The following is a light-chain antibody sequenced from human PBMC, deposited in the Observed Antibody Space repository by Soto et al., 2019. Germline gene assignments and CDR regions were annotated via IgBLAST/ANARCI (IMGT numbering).Light chain of an antibody. CDR3: QQFNSFPLT. V-gene: IGKV1-13*02. J-gene: IGKJ4*01. CDR1: QGIGNA. Sequence: AAQLTQSPSSLSSSVGDRVTLSCRASQGIGNALAWYQQKPGKAPKVLSYDASSLKSGVPSRFSGSGSGTEFTLTISSLKPEDFATYYCQQFNSFPLTFGGGTKVDIK. CDR2: DAS.